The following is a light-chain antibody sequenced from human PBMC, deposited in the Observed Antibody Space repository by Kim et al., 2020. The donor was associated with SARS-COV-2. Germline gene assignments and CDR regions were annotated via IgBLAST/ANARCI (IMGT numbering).Light chain of an antibody. J-gene: IGKJ2*01. CDR2: DAS. V-gene: IGKV1-5*01. Sequence: GDRVTITCRASQSISSWLAWYQQKPGKAPKLLIYDASSLESGVPSRFSGSGSGTEFTLTISSLQPDDFATYYCQQGTFGQGTKLEI. CDR3: QQGT. CDR1: QSISSW.